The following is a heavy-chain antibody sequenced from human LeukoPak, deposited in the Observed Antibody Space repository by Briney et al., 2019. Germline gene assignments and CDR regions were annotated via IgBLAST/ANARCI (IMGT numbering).Heavy chain of an antibody. D-gene: IGHD3-9*01. Sequence: SETLSLTCTVSGGSTRSVSYFWVWLRQPPGKNLEWIGSIRYSGRTYDHLSLRSRVNMSMDTSNNLTSLKLSSVTAADTAVYYCARQIDPWAPFDPWGQGTLVTVSS. CDR1: GGSTRSVSYF. CDR3: ARQIDPWAPFDP. CDR2: IRYSGRT. V-gene: IGHV4-39*01. J-gene: IGHJ5*02.